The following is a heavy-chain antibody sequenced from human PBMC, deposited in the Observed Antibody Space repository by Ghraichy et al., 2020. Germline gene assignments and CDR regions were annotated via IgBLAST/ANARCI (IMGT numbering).Heavy chain of an antibody. V-gene: IGHV4-61*01. J-gene: IGHJ5*02. D-gene: IGHD2-2*03. CDR2: IYYSGST. CDR1: GGSVSSGSYY. Sequence: SETLSLTCTVSGGSVSSGSYYWSWIRQPPGKGLEWIGYIYYSGSTNYNPSLKSRVTISVDTSKNQFSLKLSSVTAADTAVYYCAREKMDIVVVPAAMTNWFDPWGQGTLVTVSS. CDR3: AREKMDIVVVPAAMTNWFDP.